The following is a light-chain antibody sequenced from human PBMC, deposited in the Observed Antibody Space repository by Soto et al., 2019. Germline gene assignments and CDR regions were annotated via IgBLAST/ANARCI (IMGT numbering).Light chain of an antibody. V-gene: IGKV3-11*01. J-gene: IGKJ3*01. Sequence: EIVLTQSPATLSLSPGERATHSCRASQSVSSDLAWYQQKPGQAPRLLIYDASNRATGIPARFSGSGSGTDFTLTISSLEPEDFAVYYCQQRSNWPLFTFGPGTKVDIK. CDR2: DAS. CDR1: QSVSSD. CDR3: QQRSNWPLFT.